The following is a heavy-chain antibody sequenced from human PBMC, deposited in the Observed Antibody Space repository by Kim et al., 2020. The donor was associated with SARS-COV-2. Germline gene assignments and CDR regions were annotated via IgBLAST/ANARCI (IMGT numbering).Heavy chain of an antibody. J-gene: IGHJ3*02. CDR1: GFTFSNFA. CDR2: VSGSGVNT. Sequence: GGSLRLSCVASGFTFSNFAMNWVRQAPGKGLEWVSIVSGSGVNTDYADSVKGRFTITRDNSKKMVFLQMNSLRAEDTAIYYCAKTWQMATIPDVFDIWGQGTMVTVSS. V-gene: IGHV3-23*01. CDR3: AKTWQMATIPDVFDI. D-gene: IGHD5-12*01.